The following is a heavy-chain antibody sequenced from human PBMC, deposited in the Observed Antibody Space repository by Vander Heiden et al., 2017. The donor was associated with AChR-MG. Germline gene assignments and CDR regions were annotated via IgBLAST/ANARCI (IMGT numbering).Heavy chain of an antibody. Sequence: EVQMLESGGGSVQPGGCLRLSCPASAFTFSSYGMRWVRQAPGKGLEWVSAISASGGTTHYADSVKGRFTISRDNSKNTVVLQMNSLRAEDTAVYFCARFDRAMYYLDYWGQGTLVIVSS. CDR1: AFTFSSYG. D-gene: IGHD2-2*01. V-gene: IGHV3-23*01. J-gene: IGHJ4*02. CDR3: ARFDRAMYYLDY. CDR2: ISASGGTT.